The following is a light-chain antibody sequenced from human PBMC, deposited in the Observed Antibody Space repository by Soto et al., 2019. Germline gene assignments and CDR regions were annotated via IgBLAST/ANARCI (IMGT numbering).Light chain of an antibody. CDR1: QSISSW. J-gene: IGKJ1*01. Sequence: DIQMTQSPSTLSASVGDRVTITCRASQSISSWLAWHQQKPGKAPKLLIYDASSLESGVPSRFSGSGSGTEFTLTISSLQPDDFATYYCQQYNTYSPERTFGQGTKVEVK. CDR3: QQYNTYSPERT. V-gene: IGKV1-5*01. CDR2: DAS.